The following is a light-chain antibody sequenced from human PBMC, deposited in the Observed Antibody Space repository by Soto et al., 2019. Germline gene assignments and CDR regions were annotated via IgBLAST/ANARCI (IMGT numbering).Light chain of an antibody. Sequence: EIVLTQSPATLSLSPGERATLSCRASQSVSSSLAWYQQKPGQAPRLLIYGASSRATGIPDRFSGSGSGTDFTLTISRLEPADFAVFYCQQYGNSPWTFGQGTKVDIK. J-gene: IGKJ1*01. V-gene: IGKV3-20*01. CDR1: QSVSSS. CDR3: QQYGNSPWT. CDR2: GAS.